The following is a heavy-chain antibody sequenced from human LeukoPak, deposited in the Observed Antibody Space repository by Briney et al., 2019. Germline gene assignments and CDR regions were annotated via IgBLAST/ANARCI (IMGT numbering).Heavy chain of an antibody. J-gene: IGHJ5*02. Sequence: GGSLRLSCAASGFDLSTYEMNWVRQAPGKGLEWIADITISGHTKNYADSVKGRFTISRDNARTSLYLQMNSLRVEDSGVYYCARGDPHADLWGQGTLVTVSS. V-gene: IGHV3-48*03. CDR1: GFDLSTYE. CDR3: ARGDPHADL. CDR2: ITISGHTK.